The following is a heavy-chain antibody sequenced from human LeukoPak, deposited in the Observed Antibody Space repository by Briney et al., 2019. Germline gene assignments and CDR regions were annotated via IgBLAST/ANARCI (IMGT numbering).Heavy chain of an antibody. CDR1: GYSISSGYQ. Sequence: SETLSLTCAVSGYSISSGYQWAWIRQSPGKGLEWIGSIYHSGSAHYNPSLKSRVTISVETSKNQFSLKMYSVTAADTAVYYCARDPSWLTPDCTSTSCYENYFDPWGRGTLVTVSS. V-gene: IGHV4-38-2*02. D-gene: IGHD2-2*01. J-gene: IGHJ5*02. CDR2: IYHSGSA. CDR3: ARDPSWLTPDCTSTSCYENYFDP.